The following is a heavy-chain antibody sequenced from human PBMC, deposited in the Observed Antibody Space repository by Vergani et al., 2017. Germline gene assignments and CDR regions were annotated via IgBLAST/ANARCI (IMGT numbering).Heavy chain of an antibody. D-gene: IGHD2-8*01. Sequence: EVQLVESGGGVVQPGRSLRLSCAASGFTFDDYAMHWVRQAPGKGLEWVSGISWNSGSIGYADSVKGRFTISRDNAKNSLYLQMNSLRAEDTALYYCASMEGAIDIWGQGTMVTVSS. CDR1: GFTFDDYA. CDR2: ISWNSGSI. CDR3: ASMEGAIDI. V-gene: IGHV3-9*01. J-gene: IGHJ3*02.